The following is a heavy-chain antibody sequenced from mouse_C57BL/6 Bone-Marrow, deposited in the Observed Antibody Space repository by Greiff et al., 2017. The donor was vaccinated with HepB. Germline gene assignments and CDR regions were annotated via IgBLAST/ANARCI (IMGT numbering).Heavy chain of an antibody. D-gene: IGHD3-1*01. CDR2: IHPNSGST. Sequence: QVQLQQPGAELVKPGASVKLSCKASGYTFTSYWMHWVKQRPGQGLEWLGMIHPNSGSTNYNEKFKSKATLTVDKSSSTAYMQLSSLTSEDSAVYYCARSGRRNAMDYWGQGTSVTVSS. CDR1: GYTFTSYW. V-gene: IGHV1-64*01. CDR3: ARSGRRNAMDY. J-gene: IGHJ4*01.